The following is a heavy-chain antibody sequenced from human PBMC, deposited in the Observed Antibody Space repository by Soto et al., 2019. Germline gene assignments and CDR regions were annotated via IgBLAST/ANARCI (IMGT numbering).Heavy chain of an antibody. J-gene: IGHJ4*02. Sequence: QITLKESGPTLVKPTQTLTLTCTFSGFSLSTIGVGVGWIRQPPGKALEWLALIYWDDDTRYSPFLKSRLTSTTDTSKSHVVLTTTNTDPVDTATYYGAHRPDYYYLDYWGQGTLVIFSS. V-gene: IGHV2-5*02. CDR2: IYWDDDT. CDR1: GFSLSTIGVG. D-gene: IGHD4-17*01. CDR3: AHRPDYYYLDY.